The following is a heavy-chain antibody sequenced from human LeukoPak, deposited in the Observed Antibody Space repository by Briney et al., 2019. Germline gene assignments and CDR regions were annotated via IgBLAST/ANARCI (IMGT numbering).Heavy chain of an antibody. D-gene: IGHD2-8*02. J-gene: IGHJ4*02. V-gene: IGHV1-46*01. CDR1: GYTFTGYY. CDR3: ARACRWCDPVYYFDY. CDR2: INPSGGST. Sequence: ASVKVSCKASGYTFTGYYMHWVRQAPGQGLEWMGIINPSGGSTSCAQKFQGRVTMTRDMSTSTFYMELSSLTSEDTAVYYCARACRWCDPVYYFDYWGQGTLVTVSS.